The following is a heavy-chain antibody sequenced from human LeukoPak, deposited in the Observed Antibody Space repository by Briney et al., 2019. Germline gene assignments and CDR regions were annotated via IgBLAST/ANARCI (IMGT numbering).Heavy chain of an antibody. CDR3: ALTTVTTGEFDY. V-gene: IGHV4-34*01. J-gene: IGHJ4*02. D-gene: IGHD4-17*01. Sequence: SETLSLTCAVSGGSFSGYYWSWIRQPPGKGLEWIGEINHSGSTYYNPSLKSRVTISVDTSKNQFSLKLSSVTAADTAVYYCALTTVTTGEFDYWGQGTLVTVSS. CDR2: INHSGST. CDR1: GGSFSGYY.